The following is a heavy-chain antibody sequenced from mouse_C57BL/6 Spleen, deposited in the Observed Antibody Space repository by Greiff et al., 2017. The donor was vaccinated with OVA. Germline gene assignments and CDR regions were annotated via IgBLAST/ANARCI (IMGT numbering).Heavy chain of an antibody. CDR3: ARDYSNYHYAMDY. V-gene: IGHV5-17*01. D-gene: IGHD2-5*01. J-gene: IGHJ4*01. CDR2: ISSGSSTI. CDR1: GFTFSDYG. Sequence: EVMLVESGGGLVKPGGSLKLSCAASGFTFSDYGMHWVRQAPEKGLEWVAYISSGSSTIYYADTVKGRFTISRDNAKNTLFLQMTSLRSEDTAMYYCARDYSNYHYAMDYWGQGTSVTVSS.